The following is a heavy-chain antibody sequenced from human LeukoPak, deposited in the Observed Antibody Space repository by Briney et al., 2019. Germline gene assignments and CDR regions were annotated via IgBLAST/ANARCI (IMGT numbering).Heavy chain of an antibody. CDR1: GFTFSSYW. CDR3: AKDSRQGYCCGDCYFDY. CDR2: IKQDGSER. D-gene: IGHD2-21*02. Sequence: GGSLRLSCAASGFTFSSYWMSWVRQAPGKGLEWVANIKQDGSERYYVDSVKGRFTISRDNAKNSLYLQMNSLRAEDTAVYYCAKDSRQGYCCGDCYFDYWGQGTLGNASP. J-gene: IGHJ4*02. V-gene: IGHV3-7*01.